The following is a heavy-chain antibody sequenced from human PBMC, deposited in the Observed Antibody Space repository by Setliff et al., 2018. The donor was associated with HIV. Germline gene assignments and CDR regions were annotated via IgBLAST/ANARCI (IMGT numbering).Heavy chain of an antibody. V-gene: IGHV1-2*06. D-gene: IGHD6-13*01. Sequence: GASVKVSCKTSGYAFTDYSIHWVRQAPGQGLEWVGRINPDSRGTNYAQTFQGRVTMTRDTSVSTAYMELSRLKSDDTAVFYCARGVKGIATTGKYYFDYWGQGNLVTVS. CDR2: INPDSRGT. J-gene: IGHJ4*02. CDR3: ARGVKGIATTGKYYFDY. CDR1: GYAFTDYS.